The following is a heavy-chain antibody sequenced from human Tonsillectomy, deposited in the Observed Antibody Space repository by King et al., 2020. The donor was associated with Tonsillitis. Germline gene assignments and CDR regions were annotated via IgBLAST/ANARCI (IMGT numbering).Heavy chain of an antibody. CDR3: ALLVFGIPLTG. CDR2: VDPEDGET. J-gene: IGHJ4*02. CDR1: GYTFTDYY. D-gene: IGHD3-9*01. V-gene: IGHV1-69-2*01. Sequence: QLVQSGAEVKKPGATVKISCKVSGYTFTDYYMYWVQQAPGKGLEWMGLVDPEDGETIYAEKFQGRVTLTADTSTDTAYMELGSLTSEDTAVYYCALLVFGIPLTGWGQGTLVTVSS.